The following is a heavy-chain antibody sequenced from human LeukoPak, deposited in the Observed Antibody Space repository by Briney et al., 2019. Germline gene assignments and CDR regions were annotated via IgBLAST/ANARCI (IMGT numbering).Heavy chain of an antibody. D-gene: IGHD6-13*01. J-gene: IGHJ6*03. Sequence: GGSLRLSCAASGFTFSSYSMNWVRQAPGKGLEWVSSISSSSSYIYYADSVKGQFTISRDNAKNSLYLQMNSLRAEDTAVYYCARMGIAAAGTGMDVWGKGTTVTVSS. CDR2: ISSSSSYI. V-gene: IGHV3-21*01. CDR3: ARMGIAAAGTGMDV. CDR1: GFTFSSYS.